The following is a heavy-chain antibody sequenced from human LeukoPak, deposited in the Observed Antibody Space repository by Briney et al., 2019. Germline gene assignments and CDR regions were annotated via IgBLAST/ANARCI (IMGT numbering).Heavy chain of an antibody. J-gene: IGHJ5*02. CDR1: GFTFSSYS. V-gene: IGHV3-21*01. CDR3: ARESRVVPAATGWFDP. CDR2: ISSSSSYI. D-gene: IGHD2-2*01. Sequence: GGSLRLSCAASGFTFSSYSMNWVRQAPGKGLEWVSSISSSSSYIYYADSVKGRFTISRDNAKNSLYLQMNSLRAEDTAVYYCARESRVVPAATGWFDPWGQGTLVTVSS.